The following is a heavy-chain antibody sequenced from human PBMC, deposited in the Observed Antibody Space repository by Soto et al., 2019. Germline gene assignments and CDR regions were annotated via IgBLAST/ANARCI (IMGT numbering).Heavy chain of an antibody. V-gene: IGHV3-23*01. J-gene: IGHJ4*02. CDR1: GFALKNYA. Sequence: PGGSLRLSCVASGFALKNYAMTWVRQAPGKGLEWVSGISGSGNTYYADSVKGRFTISRDNPKNTLYLQMDSLRAEDTAVYYCAKRGPVVTLEKYFDYWGQGTLVTVSS. CDR3: AKRGPVVTLEKYFDY. D-gene: IGHD2-21*02. CDR2: ISGSGNT.